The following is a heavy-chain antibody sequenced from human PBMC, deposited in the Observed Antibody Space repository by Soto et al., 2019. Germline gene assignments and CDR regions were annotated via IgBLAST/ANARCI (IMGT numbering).Heavy chain of an antibody. CDR1: GFTFSSYA. CDR2: ISGSGGSA. D-gene: IGHD5-18*01. Sequence: GSLRLSCGASGFTFSSYAMSWGRQAPWKGLEWVSAISGSGGSADYVDSVKGRFTISRDNSKNTLYLQMNSLRAEDTAVYYCAKLQAYSYGPGAYFEYWGQGTLVTVSS. CDR3: AKLQAYSYGPGAYFEY. V-gene: IGHV3-23*01. J-gene: IGHJ4*02.